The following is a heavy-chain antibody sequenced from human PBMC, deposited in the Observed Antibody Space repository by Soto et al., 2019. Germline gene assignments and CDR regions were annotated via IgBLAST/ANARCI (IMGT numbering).Heavy chain of an antibody. Sequence: QVQLVESGGGVVQPGRSLRLSCAASGFTFSSYAMHWVRQAPGKGLEWVAVISYDGSNKYYADSVKGRFTISRDNSKKALYLQMNSLRGEDTAVYYCARDGADCSGGSCPHTYYYYGMDVWGRGTTVTVTS. D-gene: IGHD2-15*01. CDR3: ARDGADCSGGSCPHTYYYYGMDV. V-gene: IGHV3-30-3*01. J-gene: IGHJ6*02. CDR1: GFTFSSYA. CDR2: ISYDGSNK.